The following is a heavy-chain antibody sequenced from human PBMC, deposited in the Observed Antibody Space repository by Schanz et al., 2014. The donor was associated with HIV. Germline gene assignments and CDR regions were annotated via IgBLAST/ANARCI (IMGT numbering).Heavy chain of an antibody. V-gene: IGHV3-23*04. CDR2: ISGSGVNT. CDR3: ARDLYCGGDCYAPYWYFDL. D-gene: IGHD2-21*02. J-gene: IGHJ3*01. CDR1: GITFSDYY. Sequence: VQLVESGGGLVKSGGSLRLSCAASGITFSDYYMSWIRQAPGKGLEWVSAISGSGVNTYYADSVKGRFTISRDNSKNTLYLQMNSLRAEDTAVYFCARDLYCGGDCYAPYWYFDLWGQGAMVTVSS.